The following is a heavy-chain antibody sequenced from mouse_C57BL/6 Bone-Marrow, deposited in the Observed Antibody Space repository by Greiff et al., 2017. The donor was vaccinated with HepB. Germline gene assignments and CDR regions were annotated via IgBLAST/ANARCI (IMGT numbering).Heavy chain of an antibody. V-gene: IGHV5-4*01. J-gene: IGHJ4*01. CDR1: GFTFSSYA. CDR3: ARDKGAMDY. CDR2: ISDGGSYT. Sequence: EVQVVESGGGLVKPGGSLKLSCAASGFTFSSYAMSWVRQTPEKRLEWVATISDGGSYTYYPDNVKGRFTISRDNAKNNLFLQMSHLKSEDTAMYYCARDKGAMDYWGQGTSVTVSS.